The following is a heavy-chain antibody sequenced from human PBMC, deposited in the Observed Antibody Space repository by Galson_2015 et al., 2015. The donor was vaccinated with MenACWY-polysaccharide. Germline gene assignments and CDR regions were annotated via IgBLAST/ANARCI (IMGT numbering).Heavy chain of an antibody. V-gene: IGHV5-51*01. J-gene: IGHJ4*02. D-gene: IGHD6-13*01. CDR2: IYPGDSDT. CDR3: ARLSAAAGTRGSLGY. Sequence: QSGAEVKKPGESLKISCKGSGYSFTSYWIGWVRQMPGKGLEWMGIIYPGDSDTRYSPSFQGQVTISADKSTSTAYLQWSSLKASDTAVYYCARLSAAAGTRGSLGYWGQGTLATVSS. CDR1: GYSFTSYW.